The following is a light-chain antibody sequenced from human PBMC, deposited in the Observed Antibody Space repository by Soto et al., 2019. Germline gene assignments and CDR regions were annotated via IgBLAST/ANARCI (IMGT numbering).Light chain of an antibody. V-gene: IGKV1-9*01. CDR1: QGIGSY. CDR2: TAS. Sequence: DIQLTQSPSFLSASVGDRVTITCRASQGIGSYLAWYQQEPGKVPKLLIHTASTLQTGVPSRFSGSGSGTEFTLTISSLQPEDFATYYCQQRHSYPITFGQGTRLDMK. CDR3: QQRHSYPIT. J-gene: IGKJ5*01.